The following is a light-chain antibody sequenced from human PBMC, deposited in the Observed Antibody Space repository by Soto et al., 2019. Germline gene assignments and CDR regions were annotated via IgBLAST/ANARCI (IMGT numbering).Light chain of an antibody. CDR2: GVV. J-gene: IGLJ1*01. CDR3: QSYDSSLSGYV. Sequence: QSVLTQPRSVSGSPGQSVTISCTGTGNDVGAYNYVSWYQQHPGRPPKLLIYGVVRWPSGVPDRFSGSKSGNTASLTISGLQAEDEADYFCQSYDSSLSGYVFGTGTKSPS. CDR1: GNDVGAYNY. V-gene: IGLV2-11*01.